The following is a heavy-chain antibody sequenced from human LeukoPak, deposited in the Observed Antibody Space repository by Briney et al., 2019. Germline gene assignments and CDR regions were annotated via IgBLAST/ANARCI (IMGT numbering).Heavy chain of an antibody. Sequence: PSETLSLTCTVSGGSISSHYWSWIRQPPGKGLERIGYIYYSGSTNYNPSLKSRVTISVDTSKNQFSLKLSSVTAADTAVYYCARGYYYDSSGYYPFAYWGQGTLVTVSS. V-gene: IGHV4-59*11. D-gene: IGHD3-22*01. CDR3: ARGYYYDSSGYYPFAY. J-gene: IGHJ4*02. CDR1: GGSISSHY. CDR2: IYYSGST.